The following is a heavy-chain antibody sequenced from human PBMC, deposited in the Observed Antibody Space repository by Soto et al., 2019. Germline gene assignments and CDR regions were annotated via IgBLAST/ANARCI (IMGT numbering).Heavy chain of an antibody. V-gene: IGHV1-69*13. CDR1: GGTFSSYA. Sequence: GASVKVSCKASGGTFSSYAISWVRQAPGQGLEWMGGIIPIFGTANYAQKFQGRVTITADESTSTAYMELSSLRSEDTAVYYCARDAVGTHWFDPWGQGTLVTVSS. D-gene: IGHD1-1*01. J-gene: IGHJ5*02. CDR3: ARDAVGTHWFDP. CDR2: IIPIFGTA.